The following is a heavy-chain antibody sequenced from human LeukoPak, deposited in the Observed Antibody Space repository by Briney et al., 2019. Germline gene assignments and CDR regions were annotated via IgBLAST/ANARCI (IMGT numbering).Heavy chain of an antibody. D-gene: IGHD6-19*01. CDR2: IKQDGSEE. CDR3: ARASAVAGTSDY. CDR1: GFTFSSYW. Sequence: GGSLRLSCAASGFTFSSYWMSWVRQAPGKGLEWVANIKQDGSEEYYVHSVKGRFTISRDHAQNSLFLQMNSLRAEDTAVYYCARASAVAGTSDYWGQGTLVTVSS. V-gene: IGHV3-7*01. J-gene: IGHJ4*02.